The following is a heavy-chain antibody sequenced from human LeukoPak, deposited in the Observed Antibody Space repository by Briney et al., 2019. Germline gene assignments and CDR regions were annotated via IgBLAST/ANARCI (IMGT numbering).Heavy chain of an antibody. CDR2: IYTSGST. J-gene: IGHJ3*02. Sequence: PSETLSLTCTVSGGSISSYYWSWIRQPAGKGLEWIGRIYTSGSTNYNPSLKSRVTMSVDTSKNQSSLKLSSVTAADTAVYYCARVSNCSSTSCYPAFDIWGQGTMVTVSS. CDR3: ARVSNCSSTSCYPAFDI. D-gene: IGHD2-2*01. V-gene: IGHV4-4*07. CDR1: GGSISSYY.